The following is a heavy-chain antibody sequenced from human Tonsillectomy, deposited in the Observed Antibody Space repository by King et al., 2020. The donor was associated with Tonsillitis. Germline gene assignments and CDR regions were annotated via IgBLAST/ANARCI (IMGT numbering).Heavy chain of an antibody. Sequence: VQLVEAGGGVVQPGRSLRLSCAASGFTFSSYGMHWVRQAPGKGLEWVAVISYDGSNKYYADSVKGRFTISRDNSKNTLYLQMNSLRAEDTAVYYCAKDLFGVRPKYYYGMDVWGQGPTFTVSS. J-gene: IGHJ6*02. D-gene: IGHD3-10*02. CDR3: AKDLFGVRPKYYYGMDV. CDR2: ISYDGSNK. CDR1: GFTFSSYG. V-gene: IGHV3-30*18.